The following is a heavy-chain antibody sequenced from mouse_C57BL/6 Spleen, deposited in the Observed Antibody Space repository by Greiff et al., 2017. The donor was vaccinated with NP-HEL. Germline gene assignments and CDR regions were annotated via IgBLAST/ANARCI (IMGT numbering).Heavy chain of an antibody. D-gene: IGHD1-1*01. V-gene: IGHV1-9*01. J-gene: IGHJ2*01. CDR1: GYTFTGYW. CDR3: AREGSNYYGSSSVYFDY. CDR2: ILPGSGST. Sequence: VHLVESGAELMKPGASVKLSCKATGYTFTGYWIEWVKQRPGHGLEWIGEILPGSGSTNYNEKFKGKATFTADTSSNTAYMQLSSLTTEDSAIYYCAREGSNYYGSSSVYFDYWGQGTALTVSS.